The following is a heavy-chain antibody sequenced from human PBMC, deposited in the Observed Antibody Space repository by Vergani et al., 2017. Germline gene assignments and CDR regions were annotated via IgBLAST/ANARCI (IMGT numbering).Heavy chain of an antibody. CDR3: ARDQYYDFWSGFQREMDV. Sequence: QVQLVQSGAEVKKPGSSVKVSCKASGGTFSSYAISWVRQAPGQGLEWMGGIIPIFGTANYAQKFQGRVTITADESTSTAYMELSSLRSDDTAVYYCARDQYYDFWSGFQREMDVWGKGTTVTVSS. D-gene: IGHD3-3*01. CDR2: IIPIFGTA. CDR1: GGTFSSYA. V-gene: IGHV1-69*01. J-gene: IGHJ6*04.